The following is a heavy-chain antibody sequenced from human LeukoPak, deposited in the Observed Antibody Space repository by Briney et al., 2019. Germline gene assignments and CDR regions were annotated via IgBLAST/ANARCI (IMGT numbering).Heavy chain of an antibody. CDR3: ARVRHYYDSSGYPAEYFQH. CDR1: GYTFTGYY. CDR2: INPSGGST. V-gene: IGHV1-46*01. Sequence: GASVKVSCKASGYTFTGYYMHWVRQAPGQGLEWMGIINPSGGSTSYAQKFQGRVTMTRDTSTSTVYMELSSLRSEDTAVYYCARVRHYYDSSGYPAEYFQHWGQGTLVTVSS. J-gene: IGHJ1*01. D-gene: IGHD3-22*01.